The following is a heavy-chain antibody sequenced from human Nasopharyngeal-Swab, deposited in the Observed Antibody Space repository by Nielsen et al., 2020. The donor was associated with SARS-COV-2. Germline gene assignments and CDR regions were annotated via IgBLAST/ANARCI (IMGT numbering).Heavy chain of an antibody. CDR1: GGSISSYS. D-gene: IGHD5-12*01. CDR2: IYYSGST. J-gene: IGHJ5*02. CDR3: ARESGGDSGWFDP. Sequence: SDTLSLTCTVSGGSISSYSWSWIRQPPGKGLEWIGYIYYSGSTNYNPSLKSRVTISVDTSKNPFSLKLSSVTAADTAVYYCARESGGDSGWFDPWGQGTLVTVSS. V-gene: IGHV4-59*01.